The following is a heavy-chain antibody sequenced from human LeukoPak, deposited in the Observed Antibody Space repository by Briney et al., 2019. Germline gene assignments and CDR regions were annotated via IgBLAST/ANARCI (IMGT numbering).Heavy chain of an antibody. V-gene: IGHV1-46*01. CDR3: ARVGSGSGSYPYYYYGMDV. J-gene: IGHJ6*02. D-gene: IGHD1-26*01. Sequence: ASVKVSCKASGYTFTSYYMHWVRQAPGQGLEWMGIINPSGGSTSYAQKFQGRVTMTRDTSTGTVYMELSSLRSEDTAVYYCARVGSGSGSYPYYYYGMDVWGQGTTVTVSS. CDR2: INPSGGST. CDR1: GYTFTSYY.